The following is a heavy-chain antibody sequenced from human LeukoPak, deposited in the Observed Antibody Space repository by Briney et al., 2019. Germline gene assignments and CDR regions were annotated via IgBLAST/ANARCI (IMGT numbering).Heavy chain of an antibody. Sequence: PGGSLRLSCAASGFTFSSYSMNWVRQAPGKGLEWVSSISSSSSYIYYADSVKGRFTISRDNAENSLYLQMNSLRAEDTAVYYCARESRITIFGVVLNWFDPWGQGTLVTVSS. V-gene: IGHV3-21*01. CDR3: ARESRITIFGVVLNWFDP. J-gene: IGHJ5*02. CDR2: ISSSSSYI. D-gene: IGHD3-3*01. CDR1: GFTFSSYS.